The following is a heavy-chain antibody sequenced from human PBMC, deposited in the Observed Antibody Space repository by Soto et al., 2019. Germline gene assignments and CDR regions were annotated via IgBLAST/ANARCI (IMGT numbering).Heavy chain of an antibody. CDR1: GLTVSGKKY. J-gene: IGHJ3*01. V-gene: IGHV3-53*01. CDR3: ASWHEREHAYDV. D-gene: IGHD1-1*01. CDR2: LYDVDGS. Sequence: DVQLVESGGGLIQPGESLRLSCAAFGLTVSGKKYVAWVRQAPGKGLEWVSALYDVDGSFYADSVKGRFTTSSDSSKTTVYLQMNALRPDDTLVYSCASWHEREHAYDVWGQGTTVTVSS.